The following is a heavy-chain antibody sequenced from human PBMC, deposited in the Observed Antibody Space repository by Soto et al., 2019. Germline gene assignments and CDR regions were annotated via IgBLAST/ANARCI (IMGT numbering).Heavy chain of an antibody. Sequence: QVQLQESGPGLVKPSETLSLTCTVSGGSISSYYWSWIRQPPGKGLEWIGYIYYSGSTNYNPSLSSRSPLSVYTSTDQCARVLTSVTAAATVGYYCARAAYSWRRYGYLARWGRGTVVTVSS. V-gene: IGHV4-59*01. CDR2: IYYSGST. CDR1: GGSISSYY. CDR3: ARAAYSWRRYGYLAR. J-gene: IGHJ2*01. D-gene: IGHD1-26*01.